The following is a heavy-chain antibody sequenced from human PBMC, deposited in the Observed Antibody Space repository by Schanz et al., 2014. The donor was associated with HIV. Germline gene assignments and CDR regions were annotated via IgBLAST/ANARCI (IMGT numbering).Heavy chain of an antibody. CDR3: AKTSITLGMDV. CDR1: GFTFSSYG. Sequence: VQLLESGGGLVQPGGSLRLSCAASGFTFSSYGMHWVRQAPGKGLEWVAVISYDGSNKYYADSVKGRFTISRDNSKNTLYLQMNSLRAEDTAIYYCAKTSITLGMDVWGQGTTVTVSS. J-gene: IGHJ6*02. D-gene: IGHD1-20*01. CDR2: ISYDGSNK. V-gene: IGHV3-30*18.